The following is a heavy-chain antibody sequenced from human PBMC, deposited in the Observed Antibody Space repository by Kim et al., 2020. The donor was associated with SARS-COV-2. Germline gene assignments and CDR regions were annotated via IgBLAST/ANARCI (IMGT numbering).Heavy chain of an antibody. J-gene: IGHJ5*02. CDR2: INPSGGST. CDR1: GYTFTSYY. D-gene: IGHD2-15*01. CDR3: ARSAQGVAATYGDWFDP. Sequence: ASVKVSCKASGYTFTSYYMHWVRQAPGQGLEWMGIINPSGGSTSYAQKFQGRVTMTRDTSTSTVYMELSSLRSEDTAVYYCARSAQGVAATYGDWFDPWGQGTLVTVSS. V-gene: IGHV1-46*01.